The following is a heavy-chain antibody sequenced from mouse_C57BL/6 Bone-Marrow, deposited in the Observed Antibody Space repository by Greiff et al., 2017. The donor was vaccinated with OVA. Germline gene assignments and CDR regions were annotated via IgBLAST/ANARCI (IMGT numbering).Heavy chain of an antibody. CDR2: IYPRSGNT. CDR3: ARRNYYGSLWYFDV. Sequence: VKLVESGAELARPGASVKLSCKASGYTFTSYGISWVKQRTGQGLEWIGEIYPRSGNTYYNEKFKGKATLTADKSSSTAYMELRSLTSEDSAVYFCARRNYYGSLWYFDVWGTGTTVTVSS. CDR1: GYTFTSYG. D-gene: IGHD1-1*01. J-gene: IGHJ1*03. V-gene: IGHV1-81*01.